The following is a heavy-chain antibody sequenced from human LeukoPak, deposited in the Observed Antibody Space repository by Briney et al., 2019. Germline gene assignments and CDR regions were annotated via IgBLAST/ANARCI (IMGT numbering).Heavy chain of an antibody. V-gene: IGHV3-7*01. D-gene: IGHD3-22*01. CDR3: ARAGGVYYYDSSGYED. CDR2: IKQDGSEK. Sequence: PGGSLRLSCAASGFTFSSYWMSWVRQAPGKGLEWVANIKQDGSEKYYVDSVKGRFTISRDNAKNSLYLQMNSLRAEDTAVYYCARAGGVYYYDSSGYEDWGQGTLVTVSS. CDR1: GFTFSSYW. J-gene: IGHJ4*02.